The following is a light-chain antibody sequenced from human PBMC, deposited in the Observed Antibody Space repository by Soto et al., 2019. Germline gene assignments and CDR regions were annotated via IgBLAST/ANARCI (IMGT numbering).Light chain of an antibody. Sequence: EIVMTQSPATLSVSPGERATLSCRASQSVSSNLAWYQQKPGQAPRLLIFGASTRATDIPARFSGSGSGTEFTLTISSLQSEDFALYYCQQYNNWWTFGQGTKVDIK. V-gene: IGKV3-15*01. J-gene: IGKJ1*01. CDR2: GAS. CDR1: QSVSSN. CDR3: QQYNNWWT.